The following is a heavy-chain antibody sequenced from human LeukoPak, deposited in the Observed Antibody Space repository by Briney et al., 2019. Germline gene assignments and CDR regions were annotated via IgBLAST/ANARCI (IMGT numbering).Heavy chain of an antibody. D-gene: IGHD6-13*01. J-gene: IGHJ4*02. V-gene: IGHV3-53*01. CDR1: GFTLSNNY. CDR3: ARDPPGIAASVSGG. Sequence: PGGSLRLSCKASGFTLSNNYMNWVRHAPGKGRVWVALNYSGGTTNYADSLKGRFTISRDNSKNTLYLQMTNVRVEDTAVYYCARDPPGIAASVSGGWGQGTLVTVSS. CDR2: NYSGGTT.